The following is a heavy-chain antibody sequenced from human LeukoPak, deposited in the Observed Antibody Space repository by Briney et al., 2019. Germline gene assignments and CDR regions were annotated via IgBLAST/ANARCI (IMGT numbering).Heavy chain of an antibody. Sequence: TGGSLRLSRAASGFTFSSYDMHWVRQATGKGLEWVSAIGTAGDTYYPGSVKGRFTISRENAKNSLYLQMNSLRAGDTAVYYCARGLRAYYDFWSGYPGYYYYGMDVWGQGTTVTVSS. CDR3: ARGLRAYYDFWSGYPGYYYYGMDV. D-gene: IGHD3-3*01. CDR1: GFTFSSYD. V-gene: IGHV3-13*01. CDR2: IGTAGDT. J-gene: IGHJ6*02.